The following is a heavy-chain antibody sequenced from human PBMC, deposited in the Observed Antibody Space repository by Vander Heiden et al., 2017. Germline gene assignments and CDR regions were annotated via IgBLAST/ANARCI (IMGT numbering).Heavy chain of an antibody. CDR3: AGGAAAANWFDP. CDR2: IWYDGSNK. Sequence: QVQLVESGGGVVQPGRSLRLSCAASGFTVSSYGMHWVRQAPGKGLEWVAVIWYDGSNKYYADSVKGRFTISRDNSKNTLYLQMNSLRAEDTAVYYCAGGAAAANWFDPWGQGTLVTVSS. J-gene: IGHJ5*02. V-gene: IGHV3-33*01. D-gene: IGHD6-13*01. CDR1: GFTVSSYG.